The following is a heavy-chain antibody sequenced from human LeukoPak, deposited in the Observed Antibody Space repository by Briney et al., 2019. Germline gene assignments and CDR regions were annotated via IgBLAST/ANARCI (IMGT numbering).Heavy chain of an antibody. CDR1: GFSFSSYG. Sequence: GGSLRLSCAASGFSFSSYGMHWVRQTPGKGLEWLAFISYDGINKYYADSVKGRFTVSRDNARNSLYLQMNSLRADDTAVYYCARLSAMLRGPEAFYYFEYWGQGTLVTVSS. J-gene: IGHJ4*02. CDR2: ISYDGINK. V-gene: IGHV3-30*03. D-gene: IGHD3-10*01. CDR3: ARLSAMLRGPEAFYYFEY.